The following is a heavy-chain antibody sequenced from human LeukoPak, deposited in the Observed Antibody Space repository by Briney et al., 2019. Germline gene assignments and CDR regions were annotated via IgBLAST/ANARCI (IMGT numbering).Heavy chain of an antibody. CDR2: IYYSGST. V-gene: IGHV4-39*07. CDR1: GGSISSSSYY. Sequence: PSETLPLTCTVSGGSISSSSYYWGWIRQPPGKGLEWIGSIYYSGSTYYNPSLKSRVTISVDTSKNQFSLKLSSVTAADTAVYYCARTVGAISDYWGQGTLVTVSS. J-gene: IGHJ4*02. D-gene: IGHD1-26*01. CDR3: ARTVGAISDY.